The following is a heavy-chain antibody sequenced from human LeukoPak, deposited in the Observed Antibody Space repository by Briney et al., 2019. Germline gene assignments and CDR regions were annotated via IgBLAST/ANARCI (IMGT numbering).Heavy chain of an antibody. J-gene: IGHJ4*02. D-gene: IGHD3-10*01. CDR2: INSDGSST. CDR3: ASETYYYGSGSYYKGQI. V-gene: IGHV3-74*01. Sequence: GGSLRLSCAASGFTFSRYWMHWVRQAPGKGLVWVSRINSDGSSTSYADSVKGRFTISRDNAKNTLYLQMNSLRAEDTAVYYCASETYYYGSGSYYKGQIWGQGTLVTVSS. CDR1: GFTFSRYW.